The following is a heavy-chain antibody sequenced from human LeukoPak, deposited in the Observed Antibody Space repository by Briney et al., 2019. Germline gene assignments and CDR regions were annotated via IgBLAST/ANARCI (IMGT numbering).Heavy chain of an antibody. J-gene: IGHJ4*02. Sequence: ASVKVSCKASGYTFTSYGISWVRQAPGQGLEWMGWISPYNGNTNYAQRVKGRVTMTTDTSTSTAYMELRSLRSDDTALYYCARPQEEDGYNYNWAFDYWGQGTLVTVSS. D-gene: IGHD5-24*01. CDR3: ARPQEEDGYNYNWAFDY. CDR1: GYTFTSYG. CDR2: ISPYNGNT. V-gene: IGHV1-18*01.